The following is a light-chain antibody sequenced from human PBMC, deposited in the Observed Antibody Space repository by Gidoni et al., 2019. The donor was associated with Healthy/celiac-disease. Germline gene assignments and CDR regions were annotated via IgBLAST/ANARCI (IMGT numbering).Light chain of an antibody. V-gene: IGKV1-5*03. Sequence: LQMPQSPSTLSASVGDRVTITCRSSQSISSWLAWYQQKPGKAPKLLIYKASSLESGVQSRFSGSGSGTAFTLTISSLQPDDFATYYCQQYNSYWTFGQGTKVEIK. J-gene: IGKJ1*01. CDR3: QQYNSYWT. CDR2: KAS. CDR1: QSISSW.